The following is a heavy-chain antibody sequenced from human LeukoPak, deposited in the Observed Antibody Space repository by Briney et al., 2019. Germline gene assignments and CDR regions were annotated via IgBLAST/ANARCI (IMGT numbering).Heavy chain of an antibody. D-gene: IGHD5-18*01. CDR2: INPSGGST. V-gene: IGHV1-46*01. CDR3: AREFAAMVSNGFDI. CDR1: GYTFSRYY. Sequence: ASVKVSCKASGYTFSRYYIHWVQQAPGQGLEWMAMINPSGGSTTYLQKFQGRVTITRDTSTMTVYMELSSLRSEDTAVYYCAREFAAMVSNGFDIWGQGTMVTVSP. J-gene: IGHJ3*02.